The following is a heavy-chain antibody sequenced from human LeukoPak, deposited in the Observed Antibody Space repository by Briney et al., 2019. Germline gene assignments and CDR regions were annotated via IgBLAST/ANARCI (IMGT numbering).Heavy chain of an antibody. J-gene: IGHJ4*02. CDR3: ARVGAIVARLPHFDY. CDR1: GFTFGGYW. CDR2: INSDGSRT. D-gene: IGHD5-12*01. Sequence: GGSLRLSCAASGFTFGGYWMHWVRQAPGKGLVWVSRINSDGSRTIYADSVKGRFTVSRDNAKNTLYLQMNSLRAEDTAVYYCARVGAIVARLPHFDYWGQGTLVTVSS. V-gene: IGHV3-74*01.